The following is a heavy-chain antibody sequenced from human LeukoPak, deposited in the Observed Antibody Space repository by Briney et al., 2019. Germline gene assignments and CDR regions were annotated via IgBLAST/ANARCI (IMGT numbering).Heavy chain of an antibody. V-gene: IGHV3-7*01. CDR2: MNQDGSAK. CDR3: ATYTHWVAGDV. D-gene: IGHD3-16*01. Sequence: GGSLRLSCAASGFTSSDSWMSWVRQAPGKGLEWVANMNQDGSAKGYVDSVKGRFPISRDNARNSLYLQMSSLRPEDTAVYYCATYTHWVAGDVWGQGTTVTVSS. CDR1: GFTSSDSW. J-gene: IGHJ6*02.